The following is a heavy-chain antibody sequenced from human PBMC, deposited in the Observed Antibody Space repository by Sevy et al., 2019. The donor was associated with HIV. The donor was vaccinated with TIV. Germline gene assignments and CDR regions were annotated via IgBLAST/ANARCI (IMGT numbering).Heavy chain of an antibody. J-gene: IGHJ4*02. V-gene: IGHV1-2*02. D-gene: IGHD2-21*02. CDR3: TRSAAEAKNFYCGGDCYSDY. Sequence: ASVKVSCKASGYTFTGYYLHWVRQAPGQGLAWMGWINPNSGGTNYAPKFQGRVTMTRDTSISTASMELSRLRSDDTAVYYCTRSAAEAKNFYCGGDCYSDYWGQGTLVTVSS. CDR1: GYTFTGYY. CDR2: INPNSGGT.